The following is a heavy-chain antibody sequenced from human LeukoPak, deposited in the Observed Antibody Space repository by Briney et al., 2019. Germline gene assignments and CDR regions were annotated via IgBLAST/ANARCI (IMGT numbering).Heavy chain of an antibody. CDR1: VGSISSGDYY. CDR2: IYFSGST. J-gene: IGHJ4*02. Sequence: SETLSLTCTVSVGSISSGDYYWSWIRQPPGKGLEWIGYIYFSGSTYYNPSLKSRLTMSIDTSKNQFSLRLDSVAAADTAVYFCARAHIVGATVDYWGQGTLVTVSS. D-gene: IGHD1-26*01. CDR3: ARAHIVGATVDY. V-gene: IGHV4-30-4*01.